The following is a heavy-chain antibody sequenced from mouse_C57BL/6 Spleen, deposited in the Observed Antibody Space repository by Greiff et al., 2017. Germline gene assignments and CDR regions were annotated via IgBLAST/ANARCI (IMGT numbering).Heavy chain of an antibody. V-gene: IGHV5-16*01. J-gene: IGHJ4*01. Sequence: EVHLVESEGGLVQPGSSMKLSCTASGFTFSDYYMAWVRQVPEKGLEWVANINYDGSSTYYLDSLKSRFIISRDNAKNILYLQMSSLKSEDTATYYCARGGDYDEVGAMDYWGQGTSVTVSS. D-gene: IGHD2-4*01. CDR1: GFTFSDYY. CDR2: INYDGSST. CDR3: ARGGDYDEVGAMDY.